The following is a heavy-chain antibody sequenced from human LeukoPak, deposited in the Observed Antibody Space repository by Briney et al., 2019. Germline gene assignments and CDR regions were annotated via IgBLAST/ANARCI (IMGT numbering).Heavy chain of an antibody. CDR1: GYTFTGYY. V-gene: IGHV1-2*06. CDR2: INPNSGGT. D-gene: IGHD3-10*01. J-gene: IGHJ4*02. Sequence: ASVKVSCKASGYTFTGYYMHWVRQAPGQGLEWMGRINPNSGGTNYAQKFQGSVTMTRDTSISTAYMELSRLRSDDTAVYYCARSMGSGRPIDYWGQGTLVTVSS. CDR3: ARSMGSGRPIDY.